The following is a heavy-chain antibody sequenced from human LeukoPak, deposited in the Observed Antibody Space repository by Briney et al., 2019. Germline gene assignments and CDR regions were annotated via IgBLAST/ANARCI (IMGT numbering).Heavy chain of an antibody. Sequence: ASVKVSCKASGGTFSSYAISWARQAPGQGLEWMGGIITIFGTANYAQKFQGRVTITADKSTSTAYMELSSLRSEDTAVYYCARVRGYSSGWYAVWFDPWGQGTLVTVSS. CDR3: ARVRGYSSGWYAVWFDP. V-gene: IGHV1-69*06. CDR1: GGTFSSYA. D-gene: IGHD6-19*01. J-gene: IGHJ5*02. CDR2: IITIFGTA.